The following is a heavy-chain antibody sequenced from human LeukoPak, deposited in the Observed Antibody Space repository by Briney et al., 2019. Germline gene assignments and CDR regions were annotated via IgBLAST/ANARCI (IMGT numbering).Heavy chain of an antibody. Sequence: GGSLRLSCAASGFTFSSYAMNWVRQAPGKGLEWVSTISGSGVGTYYADSVEGRLTISRDNSKNTLYLQMTSLTAEDTAVYYCAKNFYLGVVVPAASNFDYWGQGTLVTVSS. V-gene: IGHV3-23*01. J-gene: IGHJ4*02. CDR1: GFTFSSYA. D-gene: IGHD2-2*01. CDR2: ISGSGVGT. CDR3: AKNFYLGVVVPAASNFDY.